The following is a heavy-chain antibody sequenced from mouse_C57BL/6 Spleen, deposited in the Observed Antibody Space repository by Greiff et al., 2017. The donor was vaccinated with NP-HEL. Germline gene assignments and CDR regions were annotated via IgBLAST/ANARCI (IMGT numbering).Heavy chain of an antibody. Sequence: VQLQQSGAELVRPGTSVKLSCKASGYTFTSYWMHWVKQRPGQGLEWIGVIDPSDSYTNYNQKFKGKATLTVDTSSSTAYMQLSILTSEDSAVYYCARYHGSRDYFDYWGQGTTLTVSS. CDR2: IDPSDSYT. CDR1: GYTFTSYW. J-gene: IGHJ2*01. CDR3: ARYHGSRDYFDY. V-gene: IGHV1-59*01. D-gene: IGHD1-1*01.